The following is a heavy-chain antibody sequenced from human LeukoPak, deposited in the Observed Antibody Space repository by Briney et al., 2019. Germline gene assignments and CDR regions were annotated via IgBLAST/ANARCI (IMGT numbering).Heavy chain of an antibody. Sequence: GASVKVSCKASGYTVTSYDINWVRQATGQGLEWMGWMNPNSGNTGYAQKFQGRVTMTRNTSISTAYMELSSLRSEDTAVYYCARAPHCYGSGLYNWFDPWGQGTLVTVSS. V-gene: IGHV1-8*01. CDR3: ARAPHCYGSGLYNWFDP. J-gene: IGHJ5*02. D-gene: IGHD3-10*01. CDR1: GYTVTSYD. CDR2: MNPNSGNT.